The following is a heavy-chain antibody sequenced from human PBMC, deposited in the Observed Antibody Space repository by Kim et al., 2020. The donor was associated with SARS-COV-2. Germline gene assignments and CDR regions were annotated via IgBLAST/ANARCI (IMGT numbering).Heavy chain of an antibody. J-gene: IGHJ6*03. V-gene: IGHV4-61*01. Sequence: SETLSLTCTVSGGSVSSGSYYWSWIRQPPGKGLEWIGYIYYSGSTNYNPSLKSRVTISVDTSKNQFSLKLSSVTAADTAVYYCASAFWSAYYYYMDVWGKGTTVTVSS. CDR2: IYYSGST. CDR3: ASAFWSAYYYYMDV. CDR1: GGSVSSGSYY. D-gene: IGHD3-3*01.